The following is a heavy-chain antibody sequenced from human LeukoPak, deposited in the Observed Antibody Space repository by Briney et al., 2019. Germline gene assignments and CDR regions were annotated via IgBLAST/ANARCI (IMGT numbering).Heavy chain of an antibody. CDR1: GFTFSSYA. J-gene: IGHJ5*02. CDR2: ISYDGSNK. D-gene: IGHD5-18*01. Sequence: PGGSLRLSCAASGFTFSSYAMHWVCQAPGKGLEWVAVISYDGSNKYYADSVKGRFTISRDNSKNTLYLQMNSLRAEDTAVYFCASGKYRYGDNWFEPWGQGTLVTVSS. V-gene: IGHV3-30*04. CDR3: ASGKYRYGDNWFEP.